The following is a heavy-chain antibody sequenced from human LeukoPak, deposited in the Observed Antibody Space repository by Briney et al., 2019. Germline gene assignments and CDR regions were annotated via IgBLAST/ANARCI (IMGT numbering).Heavy chain of an antibody. CDR1: GASISSGDYC. Sequence: SQTLSLTCTVSGASISSGDYCWSWIRQPPGKGLESIGYIYHSGSTDYNPSLKSRVTISVDTSKNQFSLKLSSVTAADTAVYYCARQSASEYDFWGDSHSYYSYMDVWGKGTTVTVSS. D-gene: IGHD3-3*01. V-gene: IGHV4-30-2*01. CDR2: IYHSGST. CDR3: ARQSASEYDFWGDSHSYYSYMDV. J-gene: IGHJ6*03.